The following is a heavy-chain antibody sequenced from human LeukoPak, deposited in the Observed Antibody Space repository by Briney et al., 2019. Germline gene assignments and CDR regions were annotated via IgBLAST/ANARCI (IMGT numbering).Heavy chain of an antibody. CDR2: IYSGGST. V-gene: IGHV3-53*01. Sequence: GGSLRLSCAVSGFTVSSNYMSWVRQAPGKGLEWVSVIYSGGSTYYADSVKGRFTISRDNSKNTLYLQMNSLRAEDTAVYYCARDNYGDYGMDVWGKGTTVTVSS. CDR3: ARDNYGDYGMDV. CDR1: GFTVSSNY. D-gene: IGHD4-17*01. J-gene: IGHJ6*04.